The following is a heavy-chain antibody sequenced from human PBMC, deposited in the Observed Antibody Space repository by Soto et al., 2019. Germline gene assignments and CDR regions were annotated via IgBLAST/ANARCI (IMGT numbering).Heavy chain of an antibody. D-gene: IGHD3-10*01. CDR2: IKQDGSEK. V-gene: IGHV3-7*03. CDR1: GFTFSSYW. Sequence: GGSLRLSCAASGFTFSSYWMSWVRQAPGKGLEWVANIKQDGSEKYYVDSVKGRFTISRDNAKNTAYLQMNSLKTEDTAVYYCTTRDYYGSGSTPKKYYMDVWGKGTTVTVSS. CDR3: TTRDYYGSGSTPKKYYMDV. J-gene: IGHJ6*03.